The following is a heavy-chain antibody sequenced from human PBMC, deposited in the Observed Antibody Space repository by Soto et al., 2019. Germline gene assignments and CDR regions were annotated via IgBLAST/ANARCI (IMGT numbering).Heavy chain of an antibody. J-gene: IGHJ6*02. CDR1: GDSVSSKSAA. CDR2: TYYRSKWYN. V-gene: IGHV6-1*01. Sequence: SQTLSLTCAISGDSVSSKSAAWNWIRQSPSRCLEWLGRTYYRSKWYNDYAVSVKSRITINPDTSKNQFSLQLNSVTPEDTAVYYCARDLRATNHYYYYGMDVWGQGTTVTVSS. D-gene: IGHD5-12*01. CDR3: ARDLRATNHYYYYGMDV.